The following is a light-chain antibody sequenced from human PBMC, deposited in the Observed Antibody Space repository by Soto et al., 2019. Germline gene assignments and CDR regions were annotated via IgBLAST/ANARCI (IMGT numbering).Light chain of an antibody. J-gene: IGLJ7*01. Sequence: QSALTQPASVSGSPGQSITISGTGTSSDVGSYNLVSWYQQHPGKAPKLMIYEGSKRPSWVSNRFSGSKSGNTASLTISGLQAEDDADYCCGSYAGRSTFVGFGGGTQRTGL. V-gene: IGLV2-23*03. CDR2: EGS. CDR1: SSDVGSYNL. CDR3: GSYAGRSTFVG.